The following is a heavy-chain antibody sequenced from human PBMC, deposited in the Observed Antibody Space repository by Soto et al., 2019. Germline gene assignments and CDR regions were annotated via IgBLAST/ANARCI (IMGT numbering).Heavy chain of an antibody. CDR3: ARGYDYVWGSDYFDY. CDR1: GFTFSSYG. D-gene: IGHD3-16*01. Sequence: TGGSLRLSCAASGFTFSSYGMHWVRQAPGKGLEWVAVIWYDGSNKYYADSVKGRFTISRDNSKNTLYLQMNSLRAEDTAVYYCARGYDYVWGSDYFDYWGQGTLVTVSS. CDR2: IWYDGSNK. V-gene: IGHV3-33*01. J-gene: IGHJ4*02.